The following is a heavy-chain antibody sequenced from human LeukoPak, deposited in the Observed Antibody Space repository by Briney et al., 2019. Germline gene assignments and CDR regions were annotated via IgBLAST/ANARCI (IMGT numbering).Heavy chain of an antibody. V-gene: IGHV3-30*02. D-gene: IGHD2-2*01. J-gene: IGHJ4*02. CDR1: GFTFSSYG. Sequence: PGGSLRLSCAASGFTFSSYGMHWVRQAPGKGLEWVAFIRYDGSNKYYADSVKGRFTISRDNSKNTLYLQMNSLRAEDTAVYYCAKSRPIYCSSTSCYPAEFDYWGQGTLVIVSS. CDR3: AKSRPIYCSSTSCYPAEFDY. CDR2: IRYDGSNK.